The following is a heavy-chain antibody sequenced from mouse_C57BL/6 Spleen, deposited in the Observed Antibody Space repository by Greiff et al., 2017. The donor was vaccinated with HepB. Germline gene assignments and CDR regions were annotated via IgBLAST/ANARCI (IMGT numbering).Heavy chain of an antibody. V-gene: IGHV1-55*01. D-gene: IGHD2-2*01. J-gene: IGHJ3*01. CDR2: IYPGSGST. CDR3: ASLGYDVAWFAY. CDR1: GYTFTSYW. Sequence: VQLQQSGAELVKPGASVKMSCKASGYTFTSYWITWVKQRPGQGLEWIGDIYPGSGSTNYNEKFKSKATLTVDTSSSTAYMQLSSLTSEDSAVYYCASLGYDVAWFAYWGQGTLVTVSA.